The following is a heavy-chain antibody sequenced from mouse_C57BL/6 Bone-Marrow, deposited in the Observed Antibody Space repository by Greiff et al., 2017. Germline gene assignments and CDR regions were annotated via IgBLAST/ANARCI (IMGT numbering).Heavy chain of an antibody. D-gene: IGHD1-1*01. J-gene: IGHJ4*01. CDR1: GFSLTSYG. V-gene: IGHV2-5*01. CDR2: IWRGGST. CDR3: SKRITTVRAPYAMAY. Sequence: QVQLKESGPGLVQPSQSLSITCTVSGFSLTSYGVHWVRQSPGKGLEWLGVIWRGGSTDSNAAFMSRLSITKDNSKSQVFFKMNSLQADDTAIYYYSKRITTVRAPYAMAYWGQGTSVTVSS.